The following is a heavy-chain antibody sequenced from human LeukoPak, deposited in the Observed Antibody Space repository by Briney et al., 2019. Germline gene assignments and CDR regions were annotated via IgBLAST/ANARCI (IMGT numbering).Heavy chain of an antibody. CDR3: ARATVTTLFLTSNWFDP. D-gene: IGHD4-11*01. J-gene: IGHJ5*02. V-gene: IGHV4-34*01. CDR1: GGSFSGYY. Sequence: KSSETLSLTCAVYGGSFSGYYWSWIRQPPGKGLEWIGEINHSGSTNYNPSLKSRVTISVDTSKNQFSLKLSSVTAADTAVYYCARATVTTLFLTSNWFDPWGQGTLVTVSS. CDR2: INHSGST.